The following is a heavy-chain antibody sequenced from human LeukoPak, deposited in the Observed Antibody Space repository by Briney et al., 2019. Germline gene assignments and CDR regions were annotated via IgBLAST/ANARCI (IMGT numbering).Heavy chain of an antibody. CDR1: GFTFSGYS. D-gene: IGHD3-3*01. CDR3: ARAPEYDFWSGYYPRDAFDI. CDR2: ISSSRTYI. Sequence: GGSLRLSCAASGFTFSGYSMNWVRQAPGKGLEWVSSISSSRTYIYYADSVKGRFTISRDNAKDSLYLQMNSLRAEDTAVYYCARAPEYDFWSGYYPRDAFDIWGQGTMVTVSS. J-gene: IGHJ3*02. V-gene: IGHV3-21*01.